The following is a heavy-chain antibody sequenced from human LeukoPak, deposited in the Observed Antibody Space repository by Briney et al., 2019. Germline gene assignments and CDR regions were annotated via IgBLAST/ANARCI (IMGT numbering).Heavy chain of an antibody. CDR3: AKTYDFWSGYFHYFDY. Sequence: GGSLRLSCAASGFTVSSNYMSWVRQAPGKGLEWVSAISGSGGSTYYADSVKGRFTISRDNSKNTLYLQMNSLRAEDTAVYYCAKTYDFWSGYFHYFDYWGQGTLVTVSS. CDR1: GFTVSSNY. V-gene: IGHV3-23*01. J-gene: IGHJ4*02. CDR2: ISGSGGST. D-gene: IGHD3-3*01.